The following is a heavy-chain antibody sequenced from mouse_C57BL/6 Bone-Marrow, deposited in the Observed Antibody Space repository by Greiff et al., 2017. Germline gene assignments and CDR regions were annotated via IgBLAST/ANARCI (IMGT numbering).Heavy chain of an antibody. CDR3: ARWFAY. CDR1: GFTFSDYG. J-gene: IGHJ3*01. V-gene: IGHV5-17*01. CDR2: ISSGSSTI. Sequence: DVKLVESGGGLVKPGGSLKISCAASGFTFSDYGMHWVRQAPEKGLEWVAYISSGSSTIDYADTVKGRFTISRDNAKNTLFLQLTSLRSEDTAMYYCARWFAYWGQGTLVTVSA.